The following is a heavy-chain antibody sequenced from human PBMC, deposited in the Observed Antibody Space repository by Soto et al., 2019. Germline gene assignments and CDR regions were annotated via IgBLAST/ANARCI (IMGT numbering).Heavy chain of an antibody. V-gene: IGHV1-3*01. J-gene: IGHJ3*02. CDR1: GYTFTSYA. CDR2: INAGNGNT. Sequence: KRTPASVKVSCKASGYTFTSYAMHWVRHAPGQRLEWMGWINAGNGNTKYSQKFQGRVTITRDTSASTAYMELSSLRSEDTAVYYCAESAAAPTSDAFDIWGQGTMVTVSS. D-gene: IGHD6-13*01. CDR3: AESAAAPTSDAFDI.